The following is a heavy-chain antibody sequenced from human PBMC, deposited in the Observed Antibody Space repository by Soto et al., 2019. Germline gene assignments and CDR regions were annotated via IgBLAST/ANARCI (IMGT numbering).Heavy chain of an antibody. J-gene: IGHJ4*02. CDR2: INPKSGGT. D-gene: IGHD1-26*01. CDR3: ARDLAKGGGSAGFDY. V-gene: IGHV1-2*02. CDR1: GYTFTVYY. Sequence: ASVKVSCKASGYTFTVYYMHWVRQAPGQGLEWMGWINPKSGGTMYPQKFQGRVTMTWDTSISTAYMALTRLRSDDTAVYYCARDLAKGGGSAGFDYWGQGALVTVSS.